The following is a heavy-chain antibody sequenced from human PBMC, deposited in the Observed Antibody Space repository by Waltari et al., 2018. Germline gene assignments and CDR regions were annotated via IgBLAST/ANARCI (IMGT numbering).Heavy chain of an antibody. CDR1: GFTFSSYS. J-gene: IGHJ4*02. V-gene: IGHV3-21*01. D-gene: IGHD2-21*01. CDR2: ISSSSSYI. CDR3: ARAFMAYCGGDCYSVGY. Sequence: EVQLVESGGGLVKPGGSLRLSCAASGFTFSSYSMNWVRQAPGKGLEWVSSISSSSSYIYYADSVKGRFTISRDNAKNSLYLQMNSLRAEDTAVYYCARAFMAYCGGDCYSVGYWGQGTLVTVSS.